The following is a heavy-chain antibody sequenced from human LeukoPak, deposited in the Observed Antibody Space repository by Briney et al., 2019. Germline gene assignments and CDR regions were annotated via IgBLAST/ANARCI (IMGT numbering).Heavy chain of an antibody. V-gene: IGHV6-1*01. J-gene: IGHJ4*02. CDR3: ARATLGGGGYYVDFDY. CDR1: ADSVSSNSAT. Sequence: LSLTRAISADSVSSNSATWNWIRQSPSRGLEWLGRTYYRSKWYNGYAVSVKSRITINPDTSKNQFSLQLNSVTPEDTAVYYCARATLGGGGYYVDFDYWGQGTLVTVSS. D-gene: IGHD1-26*01. CDR2: TYYRSKWYN.